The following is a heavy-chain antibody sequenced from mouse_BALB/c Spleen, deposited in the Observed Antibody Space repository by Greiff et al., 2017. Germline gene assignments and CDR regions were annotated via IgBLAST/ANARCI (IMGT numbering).Heavy chain of an antibody. CDR2: IWAGGST. Sequence: VMLVESGPGLVAPSQSLSITCTVSGFSLTSYGVHWVRQPPGKGLEWLGVIWAGGSTNYNSALMSRLSISKDNSKSQVFLKMNSLQTDDTAMYYCARGSLHYRYGYFDVWGAGTTVTVSS. CDR3: ARGSLHYRYGYFDV. CDR1: GFSLTSYG. J-gene: IGHJ1*01. V-gene: IGHV2-9*02. D-gene: IGHD2-14*01.